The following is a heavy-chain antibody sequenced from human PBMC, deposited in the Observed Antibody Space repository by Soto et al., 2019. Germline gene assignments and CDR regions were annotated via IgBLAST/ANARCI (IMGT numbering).Heavy chain of an antibody. CDR1: GFTFSSYS. J-gene: IGHJ6*02. V-gene: IGHV3-21*01. CDR3: ERVPPYVVPAAILGGTQRPSTHYGMDV. Sequence: GGSLRLSCAASGFTFSSYSMNWVRQAPGKGLEWVSSISSSSSYIYYADSVKGRFTISRDNAKNSLYLQMNSLRAEDTAVYYCERVPPYVVPAAILGGTQRPSTHYGMDVWGQGTTVTVSS. D-gene: IGHD2-2*02. CDR2: ISSSSSYI.